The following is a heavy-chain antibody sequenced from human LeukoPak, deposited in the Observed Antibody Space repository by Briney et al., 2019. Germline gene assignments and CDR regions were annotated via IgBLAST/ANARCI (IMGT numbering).Heavy chain of an antibody. D-gene: IGHD1-14*01. CDR1: GGSISSNY. V-gene: IGHV4-59*08. CDR2: VYYSGST. CDR3: ARTGSYNPYDWFDP. Sequence: PSETLSLTCTVSGGSISSNYWSWIRQPPGKGLEWIGYVYYSGSTTYNPSLTSRVTISVDTSKKQFSLNLSSVTAADTAVYYCARTGSYNPYDWFDPWGQGTLVTVSS. J-gene: IGHJ5*02.